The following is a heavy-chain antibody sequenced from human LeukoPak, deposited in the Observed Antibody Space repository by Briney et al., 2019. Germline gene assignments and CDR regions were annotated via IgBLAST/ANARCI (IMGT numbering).Heavy chain of an antibody. V-gene: IGHV3-15*01. CDR3: TTGYCSGGSCYPDAFDI. CDR1: GFTFGNAW. J-gene: IGHJ3*02. CDR2: IKSKTDGGTT. Sequence: GGSLRLSCAASGFTFGNAWMSWVRQAPGKGLEWVGRIKSKTDGGTTDYAAPVKGRFTISRDDSKNTLYLQMNSLKTEDTAVYYCTTGYCSGGSCYPDAFDIWGQGTMVTVPS. D-gene: IGHD2-15*01.